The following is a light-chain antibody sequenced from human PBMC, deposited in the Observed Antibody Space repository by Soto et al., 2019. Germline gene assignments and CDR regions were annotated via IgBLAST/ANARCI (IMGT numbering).Light chain of an antibody. Sequence: IQMTQSPSSLSASVGDRVTISCRASQGIGNALGWYQQKPGKPPKVLIYDVSKLETGVPSRFSGSGSGTDFTFTISSLQPEDIATYFCQQYDDLPITFGQGTRLENK. CDR3: QQYDDLPIT. V-gene: IGKV1-33*01. CDR1: QGIGNA. J-gene: IGKJ5*01. CDR2: DVS.